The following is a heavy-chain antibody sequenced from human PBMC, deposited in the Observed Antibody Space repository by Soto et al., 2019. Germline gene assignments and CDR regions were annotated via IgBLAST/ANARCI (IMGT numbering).Heavy chain of an antibody. CDR1: GSSFDNYA. Sequence: GGYLRLSCAASGSSFDNYAMILVTLGLGQDLEWVSGISGNSGRRDYADSVKGRFTISRDNAKKSLYLQMNSLRGEDTALYYCAKDMREYGSGWTYFDNWGQGTLVTVSS. V-gene: IGHV3-9*01. J-gene: IGHJ4*02. CDR2: ISGNSGRR. D-gene: IGHD6-19*01. CDR3: AKDMREYGSGWTYFDN.